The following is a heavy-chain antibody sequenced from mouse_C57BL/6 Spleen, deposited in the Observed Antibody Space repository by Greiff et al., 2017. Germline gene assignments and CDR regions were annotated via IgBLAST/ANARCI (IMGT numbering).Heavy chain of an antibody. V-gene: IGHV1-50*01. CDR1: GYTFTSYW. J-gene: IGHJ1*03. CDR2: IDPSDSYT. CDR3: ARWVYYEFSWYFDV. D-gene: IGHD2-4*01. Sequence: QVQLQQPGAELVKPGASVKLSCKASGYTFTSYWMQWVKQRPGQGLEWIGEIDPSDSYTNYNQKFKGKATLTVDTSSSTAYMQLSSLTSEDSAVYYCARWVYYEFSWYFDVWGTGTTVTVSS.